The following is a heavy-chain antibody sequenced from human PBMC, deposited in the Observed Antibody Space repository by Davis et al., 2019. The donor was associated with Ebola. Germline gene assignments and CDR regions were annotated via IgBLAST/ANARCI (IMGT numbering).Heavy chain of an antibody. CDR2: ISAYNGNT. V-gene: IGHV1-18*01. CDR3: AIEAGATTRIYDS. Sequence: ASVKVSCKASSYTFTSYGISWVRQAPGQGLEWMGWISAYNGNTNYALKPQGRVTMTTDTSRSTAYMELRSLGSDDTAVYYCAIEAGATTRIYDSWGQGTLVTVSS. CDR1: SYTFTSYG. J-gene: IGHJ5*01. D-gene: IGHD1-26*01.